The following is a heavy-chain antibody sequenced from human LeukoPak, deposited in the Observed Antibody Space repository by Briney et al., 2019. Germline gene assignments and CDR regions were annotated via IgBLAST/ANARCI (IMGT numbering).Heavy chain of an antibody. V-gene: IGHV3-33*01. D-gene: IGHD3-10*01. Sequence: GGSLRLSCAASGFTFSSYGMHWVRQAPGKGLEWVAVIWYDGSNKYYADSVKGRFTISRDNSKNTLYLQMNSLRAEDTAVYYCARGRGRITMVRGVRGGMDVWGKGTTVTVSS. CDR1: GFTFSSYG. CDR2: IWYDGSNK. J-gene: IGHJ6*04. CDR3: ARGRGRITMVRGVRGGMDV.